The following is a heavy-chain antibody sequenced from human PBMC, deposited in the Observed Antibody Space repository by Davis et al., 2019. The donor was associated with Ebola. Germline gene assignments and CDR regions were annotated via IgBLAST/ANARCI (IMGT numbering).Heavy chain of an antibody. V-gene: IGHV3-23*01. Sequence: GESLKISCAASEFAFRNFAMTWVRQAPGKGLEWVSGISNSGSNTDYADSVKGRFATSRDNSKNTLDLQMDSLRAEDTAVHYCVKGRGPRVYGMDAWGKGTTVIVSS. CDR1: EFAFRNFA. CDR3: VKGRGPRVYGMDA. CDR2: ISNSGSNT. J-gene: IGHJ6*04. D-gene: IGHD3-10*01.